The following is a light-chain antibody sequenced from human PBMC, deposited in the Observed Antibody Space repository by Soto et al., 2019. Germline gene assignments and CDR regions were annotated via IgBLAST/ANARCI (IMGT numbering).Light chain of an antibody. CDR3: AVWDDSLTGRV. Sequence: QSVLTQPPSASGTPGQRVTISCSGSSSNIGSYTVNWYQQLPGTAPKLLIYTNNQRPSGVPDRFSGSKSGTSASLAISGLQSEDEADYYCAVWDDSLTGRVFGGGTKLTVL. V-gene: IGLV1-44*01. CDR2: TNN. CDR1: SSNIGSYT. J-gene: IGLJ2*01.